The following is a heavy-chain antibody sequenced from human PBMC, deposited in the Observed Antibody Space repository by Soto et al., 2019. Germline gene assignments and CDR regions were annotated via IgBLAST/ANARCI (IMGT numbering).Heavy chain of an antibody. J-gene: IGHJ4*02. V-gene: IGHV1-18*01. CDR1: GYTFTSYG. D-gene: IGHD3-9*01. Sequence: QVQLVQSGAEVKKPGASVKVSCKASGYTFTSYGISWVRQAPGQGLEWMGWISAYKGNTNYAQKFQGRVTMTTDTSTSTVYMELRSLRSDDTAVYYCVIDIGPTYFDYWGQGTLVTVSS. CDR3: VIDIGPTYFDY. CDR2: ISAYKGNT.